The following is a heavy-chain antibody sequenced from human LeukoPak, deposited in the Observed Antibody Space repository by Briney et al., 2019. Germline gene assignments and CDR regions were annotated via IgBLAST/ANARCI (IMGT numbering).Heavy chain of an antibody. CDR1: GFTFSGSA. CDR2: IRSKANSYAT. V-gene: IGHV3-73*01. D-gene: IGHD3-9*01. Sequence: GGSLRLSCAASGFTFSGSAMHWVRQASGKGLEWVGRIRSKANSYATAYAASVKGRFTISRDDSKNTAYLQMNSLKTEDTAVYYCTRHYDILTGYYGGAFVIWGQGTMVTVSS. CDR3: TRHYDILTGYYGGAFVI. J-gene: IGHJ3*02.